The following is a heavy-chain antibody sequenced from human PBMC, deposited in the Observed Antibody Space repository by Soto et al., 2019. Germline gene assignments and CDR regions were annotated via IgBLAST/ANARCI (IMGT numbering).Heavy chain of an antibody. D-gene: IGHD3-22*01. Sequence: EVQLLESGGGLVQPGGSLRLSCAASGFTFSSYAMSWVHQAPGKGLEWVSAISGSGGSTYYADSVKGRFTISRDNSKNTLYLQMNSLRAEDTAVYYCAKTYYYDSSGYSGAFDIWGQGTMVTVSS. CDR1: GFTFSSYA. CDR2: ISGSGGST. V-gene: IGHV3-23*01. J-gene: IGHJ3*02. CDR3: AKTYYYDSSGYSGAFDI.